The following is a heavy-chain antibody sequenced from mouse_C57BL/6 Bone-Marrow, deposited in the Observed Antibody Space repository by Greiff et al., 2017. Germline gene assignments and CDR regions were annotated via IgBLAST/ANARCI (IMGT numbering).Heavy chain of an antibody. CDR1: GFTFTDYY. CDR2: IRNKANGYTT. V-gene: IGHV7-3*01. CDR3: ARIYDGYLYAMDY. D-gene: IGHD2-3*01. Sequence: EVHLVESGGGLVQPGGSLSLSCAASGFTFTDYYMSWVRQPPGKALEWLGFIRNKANGYTTEYSASVKGRFTISRDNSQSILYLQMNALRAEDSATYYCARIYDGYLYAMDYWGQGTSVTVSS. J-gene: IGHJ4*01.